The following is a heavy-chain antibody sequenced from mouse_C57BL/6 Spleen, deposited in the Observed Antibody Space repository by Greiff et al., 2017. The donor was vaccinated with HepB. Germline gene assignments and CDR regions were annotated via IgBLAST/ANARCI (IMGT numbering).Heavy chain of an antibody. D-gene: IGHD2-4*01. Sequence: ESGPGLVKPSQSLSLTCSVTGYSITSGYYWNWIRQFPGNKLEWMGYISYDGSNNYNPSLKNRISITRDTSKNQFFLKLNSVTTEDTATYYCARGYDYIYWYFDVWGTGTTVTVSS. J-gene: IGHJ1*03. V-gene: IGHV3-6*01. CDR2: ISYDGSN. CDR1: GYSITSGYY. CDR3: ARGYDYIYWYFDV.